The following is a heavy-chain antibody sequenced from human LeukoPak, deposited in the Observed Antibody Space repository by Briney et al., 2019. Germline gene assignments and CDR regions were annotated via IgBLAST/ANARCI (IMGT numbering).Heavy chain of an antibody. CDR3: ARDRGGNYGDY. Sequence: PGGSLRLSCAASGFTVSSNYMSWVRQAPGKGLEWVSVIYSGGSTYYADSVKGRYTISRDNSKNTLYLQMNSLRAEDTAVYYCARDRGGNYGDYWGQGTLVTVSS. CDR2: IYSGGST. V-gene: IGHV3-66*01. D-gene: IGHD2-15*01. J-gene: IGHJ4*02. CDR1: GFTVSSNY.